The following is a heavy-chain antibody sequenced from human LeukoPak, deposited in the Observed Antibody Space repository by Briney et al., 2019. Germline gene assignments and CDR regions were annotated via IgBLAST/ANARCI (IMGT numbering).Heavy chain of an antibody. CDR2: IKQDGSEK. Sequence: GGSLRLSCAASGFIFSSYWMSWVRQAPGKGLEWVANIKQDGSEKYYVDSVKGRFTISRDNAKNSLYLQMNSLRAEDTAVYYCARDLVPTRGSLDYYYGMDVWGQGTTVTVSS. CDR1: GFIFSSYW. J-gene: IGHJ6*02. V-gene: IGHV3-7*03. CDR3: ARDLVPTRGSLDYYYGMDV. D-gene: IGHD2-8*01.